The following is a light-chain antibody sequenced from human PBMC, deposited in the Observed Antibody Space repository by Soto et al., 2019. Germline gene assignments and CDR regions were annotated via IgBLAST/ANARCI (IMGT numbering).Light chain of an antibody. CDR1: RSLVHSDGNTY. V-gene: IGKV2-24*01. CDR3: MQGTELFS. CDR2: KTS. Sequence: DIVMTQTPLSSPVTLGQPASISCRSSRSLVHSDGNTYLSWLHQRPGQSPRLLIYKTSNRFSGVPDRFSGSGAGTDFTLKISRVEAEDVGVYYCMQGTELFSFGQGTELEIK. J-gene: IGKJ2*01.